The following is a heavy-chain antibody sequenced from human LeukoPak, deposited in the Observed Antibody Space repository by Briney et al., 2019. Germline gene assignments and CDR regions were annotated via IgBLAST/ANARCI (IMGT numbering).Heavy chain of an antibody. CDR2: ISAYNGNT. D-gene: IGHD3-16*02. CDR1: GYTFTSYG. V-gene: IGHV1-18*01. Sequence: RASVKVSCKASGYTFTSYGISWVRQAPGQGLEWMGWISAYNGNTNYAQKLQGRVTMTTDTSTSTAYMELRSLRSDDTAVYYCARVPTSYVWGSYRTQYFDYWGQGTLVTVSS. CDR3: ARVPTSYVWGSYRTQYFDY. J-gene: IGHJ4*02.